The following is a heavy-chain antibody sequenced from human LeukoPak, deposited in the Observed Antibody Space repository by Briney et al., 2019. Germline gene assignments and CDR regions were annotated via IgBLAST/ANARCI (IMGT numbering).Heavy chain of an antibody. CDR1: GFTFSSYT. Sequence: EGSLRLSCAASGFTFSSYTMDWVRQAPGKGLEWVSSISSSSSYIYYADSVKGRFTISRDNAKNSLYLQINSLRAEDTAVYYCARESPTVTIKKYGMDVWGQGTTVTVSS. J-gene: IGHJ6*02. D-gene: IGHD4-17*01. V-gene: IGHV3-21*01. CDR3: ARESPTVTIKKYGMDV. CDR2: ISSSSSYI.